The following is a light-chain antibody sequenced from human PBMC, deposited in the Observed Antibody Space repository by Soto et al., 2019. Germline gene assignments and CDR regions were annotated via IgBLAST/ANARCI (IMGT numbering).Light chain of an antibody. J-gene: IGLJ1*01. V-gene: IGLV3-21*02. Sequence: SYELTQPPSVSAAPGQTARIACGGNNIGSKSVHWYSQKSGQAPVLVVYDDSERPSGIPERFSGSNSGNTATLTISRVEAGDEADYYCQVWESSSDRYVFGTGTKATVL. CDR1: NIGSKS. CDR2: DDS. CDR3: QVWESSSDRYV.